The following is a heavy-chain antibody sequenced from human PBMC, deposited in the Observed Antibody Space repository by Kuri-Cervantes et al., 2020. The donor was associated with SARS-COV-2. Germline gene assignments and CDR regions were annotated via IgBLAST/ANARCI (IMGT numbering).Heavy chain of an antibody. V-gene: IGHV4-34*01. CDR1: GGSFSGYY. D-gene: IGHD1/OR15-1a*01. CDR2: INHSGST. J-gene: IGHJ3*02. Sequence: SETLSLTCAVYGGSFSGYYWSWIRQPPGKGLEWIGEINHSGSTNYNPSLKSRVTISVDTSKNQFSLKLSSVTAADTAVYYCARLRQQSVAFDIWGQGTMVTDSS. CDR3: ARLRQQSVAFDI.